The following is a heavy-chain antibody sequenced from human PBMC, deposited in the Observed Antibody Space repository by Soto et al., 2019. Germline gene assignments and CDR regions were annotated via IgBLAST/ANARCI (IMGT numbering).Heavy chain of an antibody. J-gene: IGHJ4*02. CDR3: ARAPPGYCSSTSCVPFDY. Sequence: QVQLVQSGAEVKKHGASVKVSCKASGYTFTSYYMHWVRQAPGQGLEWMGIINPSGGSTSYAQKFQGRVTMTRDTSTSTVYMELSSLRSEDTAVYYCARAPPGYCSSTSCVPFDYWGQGTLVTVSS. CDR2: INPSGGST. V-gene: IGHV1-46*01. CDR1: GYTFTSYY. D-gene: IGHD2-2*01.